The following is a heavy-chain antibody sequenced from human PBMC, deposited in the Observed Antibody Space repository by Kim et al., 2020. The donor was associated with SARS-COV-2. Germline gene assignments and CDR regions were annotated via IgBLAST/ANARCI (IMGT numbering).Heavy chain of an antibody. CDR2: IIPIFGTA. J-gene: IGHJ4*02. CDR3: ARMGVRVAQLLLKKTQRSSYYFDY. V-gene: IGHV1-69*13. Sequence: SVKVSCKASGGTFSSYAISWVRQAPGQGLEWMGGIIPIFGTANYAQKFQGRVTITADESTSTAYMELSSLRSEDTAVYYCARMGVRVAQLLLKKTQRSSYYFDYWGQGTLVTVSS. D-gene: IGHD2-2*01. CDR1: GGTFSSYA.